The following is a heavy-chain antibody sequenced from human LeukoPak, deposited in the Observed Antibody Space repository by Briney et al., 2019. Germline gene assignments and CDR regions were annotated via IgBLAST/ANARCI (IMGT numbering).Heavy chain of an antibody. D-gene: IGHD3-22*01. CDR1: GYTFTINH. J-gene: IGHJ4*02. Sequence: GASVKVSCKASGYTFTINHIHWVRQAPGQGLEWMGVINPSGDSTTYAQNFQGRVTMTRDTSTSTVYMELSRLRSDDTAVYYCARAQNSYYYDSSGYQTTATDFDYWGQGTLVTVSS. V-gene: IGHV1-46*01. CDR3: ARAQNSYYYDSSGYQTTATDFDY. CDR2: INPSGDST.